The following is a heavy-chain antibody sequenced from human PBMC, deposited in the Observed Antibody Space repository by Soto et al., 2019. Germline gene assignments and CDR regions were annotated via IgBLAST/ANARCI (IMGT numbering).Heavy chain of an antibody. D-gene: IGHD1-26*01. J-gene: IGHJ4*01. CDR2: INGRSNYK. V-gene: IGHV3-21*02. CDR1: GFSFSTYN. CDR3: VREDGLVGSNAAFDY. Sequence: EVQVVESGGGLVKPGVSLRLSCATSGFSFSTYNMNWVRQAPGKGLEWVSSINGRSNYKYYTDSVKGRFAISRDNPKNSLYLQMDSLRVEDTAVYYCVREDGLVGSNAAFDYWGHGTLVTVSS.